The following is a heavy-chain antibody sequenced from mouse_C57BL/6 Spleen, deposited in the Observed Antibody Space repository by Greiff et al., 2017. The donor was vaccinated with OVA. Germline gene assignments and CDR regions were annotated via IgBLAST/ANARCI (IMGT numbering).Heavy chain of an antibody. CDR2: ISDGGSYT. V-gene: IGHV5-4*03. CDR1: GFTFSSYA. D-gene: IGHD1-1*01. Sequence: DVKLQESGGGLVKPGGSLKLSCAASGFTFSSYAMSWVRQTPEKRLEWVATISDGGSYTYYPDNVKGRFTISRDNAKNNLYLQMSHLKSEDTAMYYCARSYYYGPIYYAMDYWGQGTSVTVSS. J-gene: IGHJ4*01. CDR3: ARSYYYGPIYYAMDY.